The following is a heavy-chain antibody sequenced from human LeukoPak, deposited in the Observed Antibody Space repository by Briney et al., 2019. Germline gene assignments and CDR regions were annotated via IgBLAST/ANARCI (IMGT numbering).Heavy chain of an antibody. Sequence: SETLSLTCTVSGGSISSGDYYWSWIRQPPGKGLEWIGRIYTSGSTNYNPSLKSRVTISIDASKNQFSLRLSSVTAADTAMYYCTQGGELMNYWGQGTLVTVSS. D-gene: IGHD3-16*01. CDR1: GGSISSGDYY. CDR2: IYTSGST. CDR3: TQGGELMNY. J-gene: IGHJ4*02. V-gene: IGHV4-61*02.